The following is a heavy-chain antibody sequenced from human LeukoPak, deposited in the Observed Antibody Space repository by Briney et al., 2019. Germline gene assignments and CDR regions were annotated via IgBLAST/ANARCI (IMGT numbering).Heavy chain of an antibody. D-gene: IGHD3-22*01. V-gene: IGHV3-33*01. CDR3: ARDDGDYDSSGYYPY. Sequence: QPGRSLRLSCAASGFTFSSYGMQSGCQAPGKGLGWVAVIWYDGSNKYYADSVKGRFTISRDNSKNTLYLQMNSLRAEDTAVYYCARDDGDYDSSGYYPYWGQGTLITVSS. CDR1: GFTFSSYG. J-gene: IGHJ4*02. CDR2: IWYDGSNK.